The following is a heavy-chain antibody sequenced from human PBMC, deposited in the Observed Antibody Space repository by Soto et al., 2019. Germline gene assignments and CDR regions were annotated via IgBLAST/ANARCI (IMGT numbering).Heavy chain of an antibody. Sequence: PGGSLRLSGAASGFTFSSYWMHWVRQAPGKGLVWVSRINSDGSSTSYADSVKGRFTISRDNAKNTLYLQMNSLRAEDTAVYYCARGSRYYYDSSGYIGFDYWGQGTLVTVSS. CDR2: INSDGSST. CDR3: ARGSRYYYDSSGYIGFDY. V-gene: IGHV3-74*01. D-gene: IGHD3-22*01. J-gene: IGHJ4*02. CDR1: GFTFSSYW.